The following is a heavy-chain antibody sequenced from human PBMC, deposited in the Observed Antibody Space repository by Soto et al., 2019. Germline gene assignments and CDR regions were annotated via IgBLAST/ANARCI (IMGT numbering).Heavy chain of an antibody. V-gene: IGHV1-69*01. D-gene: IGHD6-25*01. CDR3: AAGWAQTAGLDP. Sequence: QVQLVQSGAEVKKPGSSVKVSCKASGSTFSRFAINWVRQAPGHGPEWMGGIIPIFGTANYAQKFQGRVIIDADELTSTTYMELKGLRFEDTAIYYCAAGWAQTAGLDPWGQGTLVTVSS. CDR1: GSTFSRFA. J-gene: IGHJ5*02. CDR2: IIPIFGTA.